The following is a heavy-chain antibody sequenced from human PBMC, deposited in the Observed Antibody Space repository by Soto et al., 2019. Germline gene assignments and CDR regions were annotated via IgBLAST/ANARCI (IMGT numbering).Heavy chain of an antibody. CDR3: ALLIPITGDY. V-gene: IGHV1-69*01. J-gene: IGHJ4*02. CDR2: TIPIFGRT. D-gene: IGHD5-12*01. CDR1: GGTFSTYT. Sequence: QVHLAQSGTEVKKPGSSVTVSCRTLGGTFSTYTISWVRQAPGQGLEWMGATIPIFGRTNYAQKFQGRVTITADESTSTAYLDVHSLRSDDTAVYYCALLIPITGDYWGQGTLVTVSS.